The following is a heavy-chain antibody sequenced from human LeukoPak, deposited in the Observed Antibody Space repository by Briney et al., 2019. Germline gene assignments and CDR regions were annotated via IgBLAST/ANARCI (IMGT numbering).Heavy chain of an antibody. CDR2: IKQDGSEK. V-gene: IGHV3-7*05. D-gene: IGHD6-13*01. CDR3: ASRAGYTGSWSAFDY. Sequence: GGSLRLPCTASTLTLNNYWMSWVRQAPGKGLEWVANIKQDGSEKYHVDSVKGRFTISRDKAKNSLYLQMSSLRAEDTAVYYCASRAGYTGSWSAFDYWGQGTLVTVSS. CDR1: TLTLNNYW. J-gene: IGHJ4*02.